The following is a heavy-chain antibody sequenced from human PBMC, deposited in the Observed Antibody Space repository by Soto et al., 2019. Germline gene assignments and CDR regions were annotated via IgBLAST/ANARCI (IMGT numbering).Heavy chain of an antibody. CDR1: GGTFSSYA. J-gene: IGHJ4*02. CDR2: IIPILGTA. CDR3: ARDRRPLKVATYYFDY. D-gene: IGHD5-12*01. V-gene: IGHV1-69*06. Sequence: QVQLVQSGAEVKKPGFSVKVSCTASGGTFSSYAISWERQAPGQGLEWMGGIIPILGTANYAQKVPGRVTITADNSPSTAYMELSTLIYEDTAVYYCARDRRPLKVATYYFDYWGQGTLVTVSS.